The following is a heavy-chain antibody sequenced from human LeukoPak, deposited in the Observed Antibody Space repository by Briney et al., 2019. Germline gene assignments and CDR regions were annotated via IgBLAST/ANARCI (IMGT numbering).Heavy chain of an antibody. J-gene: IGHJ3*02. Sequence: SETLSLTCTVSGYSISSGYYWGWIRQPPGKGLEWIGSIYHSGSTYYNPSLKSRVTISVDTSKNQFSLKLSSVTAADTAVYYCARRMAMIVVDDAFDIWGQGTMVTVSS. D-gene: IGHD3-22*01. CDR3: ARRMAMIVVDDAFDI. V-gene: IGHV4-38-2*02. CDR2: IYHSGST. CDR1: GYSISSGYY.